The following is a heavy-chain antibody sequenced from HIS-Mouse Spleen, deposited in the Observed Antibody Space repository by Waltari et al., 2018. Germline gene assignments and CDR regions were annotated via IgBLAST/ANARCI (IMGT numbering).Heavy chain of an antibody. CDR2: INHSGST. CDR1: GGSCSGYY. CDR3: ARGGWEYAFDI. J-gene: IGHJ3*02. V-gene: IGHV4-34*01. D-gene: IGHD1-26*01. Sequence: QVQLQQWGAGLLKPSETLSLTCAVYGGSCSGYYWIWIRQPPGKGLEWIGEINHSGSTNYNPSLKSRVTISVDTSKNQFSLKLSSVTAADTAVYYCARGGWEYAFDIWGQGTMVTVSS.